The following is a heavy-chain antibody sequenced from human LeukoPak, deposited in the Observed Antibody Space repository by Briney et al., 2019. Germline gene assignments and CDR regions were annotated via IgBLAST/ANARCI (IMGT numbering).Heavy chain of an antibody. Sequence: SETLSLTCTVSGGSISSSSYYWGWIRQPPGKGLEWIGSIYYSGSTYYNPSLKSRVTISVDTSKNRFSLKLSSVTAADTAVYYCARHELSSGYYYDGGDFDYWGQGTLVTVSS. J-gene: IGHJ4*02. V-gene: IGHV4-39*01. D-gene: IGHD3-22*01. CDR2: IYYSGST. CDR3: ARHELSSGYYYDGGDFDY. CDR1: GGSISSSSYY.